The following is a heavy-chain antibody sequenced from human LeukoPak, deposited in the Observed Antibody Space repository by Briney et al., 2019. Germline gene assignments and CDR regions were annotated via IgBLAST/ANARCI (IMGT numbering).Heavy chain of an antibody. CDR1: GFTFGDYA. Sequence: PGRSLRLSCTASGFTFGDYAMSWVRQAPGKGLEWVGFIRSKAYGGTTEYAASVKGRFTISSDDSKSIAYLQMNSLKTEDTAVYYCATESVDLFDYWGQGTLVTVSS. D-gene: IGHD4-23*01. J-gene: IGHJ4*02. CDR2: IRSKAYGGTT. V-gene: IGHV3-49*04. CDR3: ATESVDLFDY.